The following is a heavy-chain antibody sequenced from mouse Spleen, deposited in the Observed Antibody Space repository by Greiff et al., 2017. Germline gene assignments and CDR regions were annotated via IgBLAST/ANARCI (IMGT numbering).Heavy chain of an antibody. Sequence: DVMLVESGGGLVQPGGSRKLSCAASGFTFSSFGMHWVRQAPEKGLEWVAYISSGSSTIYYADTVKGRFTISRDNPKNTLFLQMTSLRSEDTAMYYCAREASTMITWFAYWGQGTLVTVSA. CDR1: GFTFSSFG. D-gene: IGHD2-4*01. CDR2: ISSGSSTI. CDR3: AREASTMITWFAY. J-gene: IGHJ3*01. V-gene: IGHV5-17*02.